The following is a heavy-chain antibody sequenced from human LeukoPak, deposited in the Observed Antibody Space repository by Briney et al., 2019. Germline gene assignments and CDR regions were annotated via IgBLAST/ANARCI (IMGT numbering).Heavy chain of an antibody. D-gene: IGHD4-11*01. J-gene: IGHJ4*02. Sequence: PSETLSLTCTVSGGSISSYYWSWIRQPPGKGLEWIGEIDHSGGTNYNPSLKSRVTISVDTSKNQFSLKLSSVTAADTAVYYCARRTTLTSYVYWGQGTLVTVSS. CDR2: IDHSGGT. CDR3: ARRTTLTSYVY. V-gene: IGHV4-34*01. CDR1: GGSISSYY.